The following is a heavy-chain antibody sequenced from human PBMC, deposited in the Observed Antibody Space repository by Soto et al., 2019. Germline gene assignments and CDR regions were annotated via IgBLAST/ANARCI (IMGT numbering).Heavy chain of an antibody. Sequence: SETLSLTCAVYGGSFSGYYWSWIRQPPGKGLEWIGEINHSGSTNYNPSLKSRVTISVDTSKNQFSLKLSSVTAADTAVYYCARDPAHAFDIWGQGTMVTVSS. CDR2: INHSGST. J-gene: IGHJ3*02. V-gene: IGHV4-34*01. CDR3: ARDPAHAFDI. CDR1: GGSFSGYY.